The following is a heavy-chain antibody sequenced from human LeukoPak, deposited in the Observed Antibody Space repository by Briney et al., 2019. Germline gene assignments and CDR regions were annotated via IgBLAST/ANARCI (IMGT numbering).Heavy chain of an antibody. Sequence: GDSLKISCQGSGYNFPSYWIGWVRQMPGKGLEWMGIIYPGDSDTRYSPSFQGQVTISADKSINTAYLHWSSLKASDTAMYFCAREGSESGYLDYWGQGTLVTVSS. CDR3: AREGSESGYLDY. V-gene: IGHV5-51*01. CDR1: GYNFPSYW. CDR2: IYPGDSDT. J-gene: IGHJ4*02. D-gene: IGHD3-3*01.